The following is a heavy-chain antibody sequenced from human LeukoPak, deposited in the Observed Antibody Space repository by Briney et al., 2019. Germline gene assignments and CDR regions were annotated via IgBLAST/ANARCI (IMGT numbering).Heavy chain of an antibody. Sequence: ASVNVSCKASGYTFTRYYMHWVRQAPGQGLEWMGIINPSGGSTSYAQKFQGRVTMTRDTSTSTVYMELSSLRSEDTAVYYCARDGNRSGYCSGGSCPDYWGQGTLVTVSS. V-gene: IGHV1-46*01. CDR1: GYTFTRYY. CDR2: INPSGGST. J-gene: IGHJ4*02. CDR3: ARDGNRSGYCSGGSCPDY. D-gene: IGHD2-15*01.